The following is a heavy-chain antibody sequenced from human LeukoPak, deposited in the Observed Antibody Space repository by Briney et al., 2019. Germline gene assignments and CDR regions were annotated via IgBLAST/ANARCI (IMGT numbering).Heavy chain of an antibody. D-gene: IGHD6-19*01. J-gene: IGHJ4*02. CDR2: INPKSGGT. CDR1: GYTFTGYC. CDR3: ARDLGISGWYTPPLGYFDY. Sequence: ASVKVSCKASGYTFTGYCMHWVRQAPGQGLEWMGWINPKSGGTNYAQKFQGRVTMTRDTSISTTYMELSRLRSDDTAVYYCARDLGISGWYTPPLGYFDYWGQGTLVTVSS. V-gene: IGHV1-2*02.